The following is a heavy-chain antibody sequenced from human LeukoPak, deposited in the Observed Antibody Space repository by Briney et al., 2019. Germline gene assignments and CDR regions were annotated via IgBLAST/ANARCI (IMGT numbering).Heavy chain of an antibody. CDR3: ASRYSSSWWNGFDL. D-gene: IGHD6-6*01. J-gene: IGHJ3*01. CDR2: IRYDGNNK. V-gene: IGHV3-30*02. Sequence: GGSLRLSCAASGLTFSSYAMSWVRQAPGKGLEWVAFIRYDGNNKFYVDSVKGRFTVSRDNFKSSLDLQMNSLRSEDTAMYYCASRYSSSWWNGFDLWGQGTMVTVSS. CDR1: GLTFSSYA.